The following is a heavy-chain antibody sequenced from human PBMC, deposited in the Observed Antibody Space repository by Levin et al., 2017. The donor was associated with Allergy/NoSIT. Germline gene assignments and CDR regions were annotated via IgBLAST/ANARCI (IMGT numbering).Heavy chain of an antibody. CDR1: GYNFGSYW. Sequence: GESLKISCQAFGYNFGSYWIGWVRHLPGKDLEWMGVIYPGDSDTKYSPSFQGQVTISADKSITTAYLHWGSLKASDSAIFYCVRSRMARENDVFDIWGQGTMVTVSS. D-gene: IGHD1-26*01. J-gene: IGHJ3*02. CDR2: IYPGDSDT. V-gene: IGHV5-51*01. CDR3: VRSRMARENDVFDI.